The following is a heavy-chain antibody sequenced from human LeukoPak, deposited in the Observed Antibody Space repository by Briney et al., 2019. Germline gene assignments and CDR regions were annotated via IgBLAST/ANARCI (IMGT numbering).Heavy chain of an antibody. CDR2: IWYDGSNK. CDR3: ARDDSDYDYTIDY. J-gene: IGHJ4*02. D-gene: IGHD5-12*01. Sequence: GGSLRLSCAASGFTFSSYGMHWVRQAPGKGLEWVAVIWYDGSNKYYADSVKGRFTISRDNAKNTLYMQMHSMSAGETAVYYCARDDSDYDYTIDYWGQGTLVTVSS. V-gene: IGHV3-33*01. CDR1: GFTFSSYG.